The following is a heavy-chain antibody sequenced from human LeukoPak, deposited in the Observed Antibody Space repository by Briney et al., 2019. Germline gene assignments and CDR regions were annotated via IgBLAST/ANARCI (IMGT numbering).Heavy chain of an antibody. CDR1: GYTFTSNY. Sequence: ASVKVSCKASGYTFTSNYIHWVRQAPGQGLEWMGMIYPRYGSTSYAQKFQGRVTVTRDTSTSTVPMELSGLRSADTAVYYCARDQEGFDYWGQGTLVTVSS. CDR2: IYPRYGST. J-gene: IGHJ4*02. V-gene: IGHV1-46*01. CDR3: ARDQEGFDY.